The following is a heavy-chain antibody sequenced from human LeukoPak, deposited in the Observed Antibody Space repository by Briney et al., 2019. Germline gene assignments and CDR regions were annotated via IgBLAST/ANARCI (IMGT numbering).Heavy chain of an antibody. J-gene: IGHJ1*01. CDR2: ISTSRSTI. Sequence: GGSLRLSCAASGFTFSSYSMNWVRQAPGRGLEWVSYISTSRSTIYYADSVKGRFTISRDNAKNSLYLQMNSLRAEDTAVYYCATYSSLNRREFQYWGQGTLLTVSS. CDR3: ATYSSLNRREFQY. V-gene: IGHV3-48*01. D-gene: IGHD3-22*01. CDR1: GFTFSSYS.